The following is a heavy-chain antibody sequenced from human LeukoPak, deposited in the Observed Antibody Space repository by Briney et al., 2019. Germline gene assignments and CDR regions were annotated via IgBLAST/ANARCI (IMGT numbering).Heavy chain of an antibody. D-gene: IGHD3-22*01. Sequence: GRSLRLSCAASGFTFSSYGMHWVRQAPGKGLEWVAVISYDGSNKYYADSVKGRFTISRDNSKNTLYLQMNGLRAEDTAVYYCAKDINYYDSSGHYIDFRGSSDAFDYWGQGTLVTVSS. CDR2: ISYDGSNK. V-gene: IGHV3-30*18. CDR3: AKDINYYDSSGHYIDFRGSSDAFDY. J-gene: IGHJ4*02. CDR1: GFTFSSYG.